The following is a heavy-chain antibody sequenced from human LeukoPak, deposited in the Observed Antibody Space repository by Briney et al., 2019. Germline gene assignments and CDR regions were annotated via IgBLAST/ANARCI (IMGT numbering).Heavy chain of an antibody. CDR3: ARHFNSGSYPRRYYYYGMDV. D-gene: IGHD1-26*01. V-gene: IGHV4-30-2*03. CDR1: GGSISSGGYS. J-gene: IGHJ6*02. CDR2: IYHSGST. Sequence: PSETLSLTCAVSGGSISSGGYSWSWIRQPPGKGLEWIGYIYHSGSTYYNPSLKSRVTISVDTSKNQFSLKLSSVTAADTAVYYCARHFNSGSYPRRYYYYGMDVWGQGTTVTVSS.